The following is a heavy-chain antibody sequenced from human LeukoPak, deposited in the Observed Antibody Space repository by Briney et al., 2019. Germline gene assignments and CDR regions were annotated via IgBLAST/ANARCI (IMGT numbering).Heavy chain of an antibody. Sequence: SETLSLTCTVAGGSISSSSYYWGWIRQPPGKGLEWIGSIYYSGSTYYNPSLKSRVTISVDTSKNQFSLKLSSVTAADTAVYYCARHPLSSWSPFDWFDPWGQGTLVTVSS. CDR3: ARHPLSSWSPFDWFDP. CDR2: IYYSGST. CDR1: GGSISSSSYY. D-gene: IGHD6-13*01. V-gene: IGHV4-39*07. J-gene: IGHJ5*02.